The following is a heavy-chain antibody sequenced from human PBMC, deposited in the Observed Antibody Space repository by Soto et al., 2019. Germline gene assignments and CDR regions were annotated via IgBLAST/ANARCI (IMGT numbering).Heavy chain of an antibody. D-gene: IGHD3-22*01. CDR1: GGSISSGGYY. Sequence: ASETLSLTCTVSGGSISSGGYYWSWIRQHPGKGLEWIGYIYYSGSTYYNPSLKSRVTISVDRSKNQFSLKLTSANAADTAVYYCARGRTVRNYADDSSDYFYFFDYWGQGTQVTVSS. CDR2: IYYSGST. CDR3: ARGRTVRNYADDSSDYFYFFDY. J-gene: IGHJ4*02. V-gene: IGHV4-31*03.